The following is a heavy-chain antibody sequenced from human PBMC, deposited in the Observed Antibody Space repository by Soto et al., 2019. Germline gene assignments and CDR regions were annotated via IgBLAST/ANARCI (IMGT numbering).Heavy chain of an antibody. D-gene: IGHD6-13*01. J-gene: IGHJ6*02. CDR2: ISAYNGNT. CDR1: GYTFTSYG. Sequence: EASVKVSCKASGYTFTSYGISWVRQAPGQGLEWMGWISAYNGNTNYAQKLQGRVTMTTDTSTSTAYMELRSLRSDDTAVYYCARVTLGSSWTPYYYYGMDVWGQGTTVTVSS. V-gene: IGHV1-18*04. CDR3: ARVTLGSSWTPYYYYGMDV.